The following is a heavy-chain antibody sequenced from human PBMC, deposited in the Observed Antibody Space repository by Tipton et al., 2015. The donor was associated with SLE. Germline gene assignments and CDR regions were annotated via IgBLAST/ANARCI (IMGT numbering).Heavy chain of an antibody. J-gene: IGHJ4*02. CDR3: ARDPNGGYGSFDY. CDR1: GGSIRSYY. Sequence: LRLSCSVSGGSIRSYYWSWIRQTPGKGLEWIGYMYYSGITNYNPSLYGRVSISVDTSRNQFSLKLSSVTAADTAVYYCARDPNGGYGSFDYWGLGALVTVSS. V-gene: IGHV4-59*12. CDR2: MYYSGIT. D-gene: IGHD7-27*01.